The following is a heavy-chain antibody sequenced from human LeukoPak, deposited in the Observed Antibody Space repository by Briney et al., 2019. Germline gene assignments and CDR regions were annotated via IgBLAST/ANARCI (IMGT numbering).Heavy chain of an antibody. J-gene: IGHJ5*01. Sequence: ASVKVSCKTSGDTFSDYTVNWVRQGPGQGLEWMGRIIPILGIATYAQKFQDRVTITADRSTSTAYMELSSLRSEDTAGYYCARGRYYGSGSRNWFDSWGQGTPVTVSS. CDR3: ARGRYYGSGSRNWFDS. CDR2: IIPILGIA. D-gene: IGHD3-10*01. CDR1: GDTFSDYT. V-gene: IGHV1-69*02.